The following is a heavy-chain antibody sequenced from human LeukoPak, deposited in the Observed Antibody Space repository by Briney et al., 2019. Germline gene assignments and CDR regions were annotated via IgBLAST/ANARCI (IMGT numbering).Heavy chain of an antibody. CDR1: GGSISSGGYY. CDR3: AAEWSGYYMRRGVFDP. CDR2: IYYSGST. D-gene: IGHD3-3*01. V-gene: IGHV4-31*03. J-gene: IGHJ5*02. Sequence: PSETLSLTCTVSGGSISSGGYYWSWIRQHPGKGLEWIGYIYYSGSTYYNPSLKSRVTISVDTSKNQFSLKLSSGTAADTAVYYCAAEWSGYYMRRGVFDPWGQGTLVTVSS.